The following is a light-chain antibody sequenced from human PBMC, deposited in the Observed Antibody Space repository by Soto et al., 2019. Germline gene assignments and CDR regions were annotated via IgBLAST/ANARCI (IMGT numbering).Light chain of an antibody. J-gene: IGKJ2*01. CDR1: QSVSSN. Sequence: EIVMTQSPATLSVSPGERATLSCRASQSVSSNLAWYQQKPGQAPRLLIYGASTRATGITARFSGSGSGTEFTLTISSLRSEDFAVYYCQQYNNWPPYTFGQGTKLEIK. CDR3: QQYNNWPPYT. V-gene: IGKV3-15*01. CDR2: GAS.